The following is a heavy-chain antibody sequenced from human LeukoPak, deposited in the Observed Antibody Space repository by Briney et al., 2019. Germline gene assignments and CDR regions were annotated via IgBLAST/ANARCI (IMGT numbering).Heavy chain of an antibody. Sequence: SVKVSCKASGGTFSSYAISWVRQAPGQGLEWMGRIIPILGIANYAQKFQGRVTITADKSTSTAYMELSSLRSEDTAVYYCARDRGWELGRGAFDIWGQGTMVTVSS. J-gene: IGHJ3*02. CDR1: GGTFSSYA. CDR2: IIPILGIA. D-gene: IGHD1-26*01. V-gene: IGHV1-69*04. CDR3: ARDRGWELGRGAFDI.